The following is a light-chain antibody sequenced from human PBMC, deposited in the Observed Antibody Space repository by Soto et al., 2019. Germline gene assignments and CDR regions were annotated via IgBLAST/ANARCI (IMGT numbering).Light chain of an antibody. CDR1: SSDVGTYNY. V-gene: IGLV2-14*01. Sequence: QSVLTQPASVSGSPGQSITISCTGTSSDVGTYNYVSWYQQHPGKAPKVMIYEVTYRPSGVSNRFSGSKSGNTASLTISGLQAEDEADYYCSSYTSSRAYVFGIGTKVTVL. CDR3: SSYTSSRAYV. J-gene: IGLJ1*01. CDR2: EVT.